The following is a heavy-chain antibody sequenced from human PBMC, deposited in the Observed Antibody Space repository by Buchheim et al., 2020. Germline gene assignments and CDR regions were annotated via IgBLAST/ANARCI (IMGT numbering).Heavy chain of an antibody. D-gene: IGHD2-21*02. CDR1: GGSISSSSYY. CDR2: IYYSGST. V-gene: IGHV4-39*01. J-gene: IGHJ5*02. CDR3: ARDLAYCGGDCYSGNWFDP. Sequence: QLQLQESGPGLVKPSETLSLTCTVSGGSISSSSYYWGWIRQPPGKGLEWIGSIYYSGSTYYNPSLKSRVPISVDTSKNQFSLKLSSVTAADTAVYYCARDLAYCGGDCYSGNWFDPWGQGTL.